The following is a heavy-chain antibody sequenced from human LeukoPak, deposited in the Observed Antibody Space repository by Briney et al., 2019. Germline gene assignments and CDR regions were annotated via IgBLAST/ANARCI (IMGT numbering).Heavy chain of an antibody. J-gene: IGHJ4*02. V-gene: IGHV1-18*01. CDR3: ARVRPMIVQVDY. Sequence: ASVNVSCKASGYTFATYVSSWVRQAPAQGLDGMGWINLYNGNTHYAQKLQGRVTLTTDTSTSTAYMELRSLRSDDTAVYYCARVRPMIVQVDYWGQGTLVTVSS. CDR1: GYTFATYV. D-gene: IGHD3-22*01. CDR2: INLYNGNT.